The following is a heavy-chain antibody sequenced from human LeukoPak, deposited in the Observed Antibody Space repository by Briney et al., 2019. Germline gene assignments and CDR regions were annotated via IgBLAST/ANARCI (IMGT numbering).Heavy chain of an antibody. V-gene: IGHV3-23*01. J-gene: IGHJ4*02. CDR1: GFTFSNYA. CDR3: AKGVRRSSDYSSPVDY. Sequence: EGSLRLSCAASGFTFSNYAMSWVRQAPGKGLEWVSSISGSGGSTFYADSVKGRFTISRDNSKNTLYLQMNSLRAEDTAVYYCAKGVRRSSDYSSPVDYWGQGTLVTVSS. D-gene: IGHD3-22*01. CDR2: ISGSGGST.